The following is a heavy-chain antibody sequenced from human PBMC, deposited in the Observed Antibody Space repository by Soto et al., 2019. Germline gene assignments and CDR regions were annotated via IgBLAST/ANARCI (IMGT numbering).Heavy chain of an antibody. CDR2: ISAYNGNT. J-gene: IGHJ6*02. CDR1: GYTFTSYG. CDR3: AIDPFLDYGDWSGDV. D-gene: IGHD4-17*01. Sequence: GASVKVSCKASGYTFTSYGISWVRQAPGQGLEWMGWISAYNGNTNYAQKLQGRVTMTTDTSTSTAYMELRSLRSDDTAVYYCAIDPFLDYGDWSGDVWGQGTTVTVSS. V-gene: IGHV1-18*01.